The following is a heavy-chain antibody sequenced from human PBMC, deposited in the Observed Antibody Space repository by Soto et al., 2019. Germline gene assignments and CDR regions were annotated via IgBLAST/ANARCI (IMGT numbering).Heavy chain of an antibody. J-gene: IGHJ4*02. V-gene: IGHV4-34*01. CDR1: GGSFSGYY. CDR3: ARHHDY. CDR2: INHSGST. Sequence: SETLSLTCAVYGGSFSGYYWTWIRQAPGTGLEWIGEINHSGSTNYNPSLKSRVTISVDTSKNQFSLKLISVTAADTAVYYCARHHDYWGQGTLVTVSS.